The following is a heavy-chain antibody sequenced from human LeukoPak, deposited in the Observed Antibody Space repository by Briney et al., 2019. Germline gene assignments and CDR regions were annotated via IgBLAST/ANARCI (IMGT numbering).Heavy chain of an antibody. CDR3: GRAGFGTAYNRFYYYMDV. CDR2: IFHSGIA. Sequence: SETLSLTCEVSNYPITSDYYWVWIRQPPGQGLEWIGQIFHSGIAHYNPSLKSRVTMSVDTSRSRFSVTLNSVTAADTAVYYCGRAGFGTAYNRFYYYMDVWGKGTTVTVSS. D-gene: IGHD3-16*01. CDR1: NYPITSDYY. V-gene: IGHV4-38-2*01. J-gene: IGHJ6*03.